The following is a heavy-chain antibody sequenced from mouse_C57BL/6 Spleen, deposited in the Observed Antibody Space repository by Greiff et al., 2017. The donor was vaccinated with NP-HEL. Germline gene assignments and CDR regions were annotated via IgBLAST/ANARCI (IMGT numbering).Heavy chain of an antibody. CDR1: GFTFSSYT. D-gene: IGHD3-3*01. V-gene: IGHV5-9*01. Sequence: DVKLVESGGGLVKPGGSLKLSCAASGFTFSSYTMSWVRQTPEKRLEWVATISGGGGNTYYPDSVKGRFTISRDNATNTLYLQMSSLRSEDTALYYCARHRAGISWYFDVWGTGTTVTVSS. J-gene: IGHJ1*03. CDR3: ARHRAGISWYFDV. CDR2: ISGGGGNT.